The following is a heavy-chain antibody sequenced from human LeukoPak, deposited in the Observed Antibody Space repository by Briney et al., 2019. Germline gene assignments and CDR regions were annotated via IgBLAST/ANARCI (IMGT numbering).Heavy chain of an antibody. J-gene: IGHJ4*02. CDR2: IQSDESNK. D-gene: IGHD6-13*01. CDR1: GFTFRNYG. V-gene: IGHV3-30*02. CDR3: AKELASGWFFDY. Sequence: GGSLRLSCSASGFTFRNYGMHWVRQAPGKGLEWVSFIQSDESNKYYSGSVKGRFTISRDNSKNMLYLQMSSLRPEDTAVYYCAKELASGWFFDYWGQGTLVTVSS.